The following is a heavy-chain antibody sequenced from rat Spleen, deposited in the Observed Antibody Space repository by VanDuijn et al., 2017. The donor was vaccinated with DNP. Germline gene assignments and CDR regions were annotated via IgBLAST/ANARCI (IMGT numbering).Heavy chain of an antibody. Sequence: EVQLVESGGGLVQPGRSLKLSCVVSGFTFSDYYMAWVRQAPTKGLEWVAYISFDGDNTYYGDSVKGRFTISRDNARSTLYLQMDSLRSEDTATYYCATTDYWGQGVMVTVSS. CDR1: GFTFSDYY. CDR3: ATTDY. CDR2: ISFDGDNT. J-gene: IGHJ2*01. V-gene: IGHV5-20*01.